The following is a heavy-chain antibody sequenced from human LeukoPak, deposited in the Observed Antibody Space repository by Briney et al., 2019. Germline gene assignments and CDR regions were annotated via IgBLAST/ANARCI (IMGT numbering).Heavy chain of an antibody. CDR3: ARASGAVAGTWSFDY. J-gene: IGHJ4*02. Sequence: GGSLRLSCAASGFTFSSYWMSWVRQAPGKGLEWVSSISSSSSYIYYADSVKGRFTISRDNAKNSLYLQMNSLRAEDTAVYYCARASGAVAGTWSFDYWGQGTLVTVSS. CDR1: GFTFSSYW. V-gene: IGHV3-21*01. CDR2: ISSSSSYI. D-gene: IGHD6-19*01.